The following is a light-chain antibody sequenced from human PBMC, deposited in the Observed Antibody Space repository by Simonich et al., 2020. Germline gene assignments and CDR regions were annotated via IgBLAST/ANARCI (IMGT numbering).Light chain of an antibody. V-gene: IGLV3-19*01. J-gene: IGLJ2*01. CDR1: SLRSYY. CDR3: NSRDSSGNSVV. CDR2: GKN. Sequence: SSELTQDPAVSVALGQTVRITCQGDSLRSYYASWYQQKPGQAPVLVIYGKNNRPSGNPDRFAGSSSGNTASLTITGAQAEDEADYYCNSRDSSGNSVVFGGGTKLTVL.